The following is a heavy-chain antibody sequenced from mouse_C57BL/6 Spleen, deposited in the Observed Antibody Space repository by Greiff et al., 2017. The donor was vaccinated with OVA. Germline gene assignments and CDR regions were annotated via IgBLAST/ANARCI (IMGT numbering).Heavy chain of an antibody. J-gene: IGHJ3*01. V-gene: IGHV1-36*01. D-gene: IGHD1-1*01. CDR2: VYPYNGGT. CDR3: ARGEDYGGSYGFFAY. CDR1: GFTFTDYY. Sequence: VQLQQSGPVLVKPGPSVKLSCKASGFTFTDYYMHWVKQRPGQSLEWIGVVYPYNGGTSYNQKFKGKATLTADTSSSTAYMELNSLTSEDSAVYYCARGEDYGGSYGFFAYWGQGTLVTVSA.